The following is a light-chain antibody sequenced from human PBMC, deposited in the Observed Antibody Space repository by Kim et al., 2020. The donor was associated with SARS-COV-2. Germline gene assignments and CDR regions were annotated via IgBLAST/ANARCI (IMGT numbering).Light chain of an antibody. V-gene: IGLV1-44*01. CDR1: TANIGNNT. CDR3: AAWDDSLNGPV. Sequence: GQRVTTSCSGTTANIGNNTVNWYRQHPATAPKLLIYTNTLRPLGVPDRFSASKSGTSASLAIIGLQSEDEADYYCAAWDDSLNGPVFAGGTQLTVL. J-gene: IGLJ3*02. CDR2: TNT.